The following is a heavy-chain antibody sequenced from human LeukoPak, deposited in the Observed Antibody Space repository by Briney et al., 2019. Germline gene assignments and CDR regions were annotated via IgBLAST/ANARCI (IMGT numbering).Heavy chain of an antibody. Sequence: SETLPLTCTVSGGSISSSSYYWGWIRQPPGKGLEWIGSIYYSGSTNYNPSLKSRVTISVDTSKNQFSLKLSSVTAADTAVYYCARVPPIGIVGATTIYYYYYMDVWGKGTTVTVSS. CDR2: IYYSGST. V-gene: IGHV4-39*07. CDR3: ARVPPIGIVGATTIYYYYYMDV. CDR1: GGSISSSSYY. J-gene: IGHJ6*03. D-gene: IGHD1-26*01.